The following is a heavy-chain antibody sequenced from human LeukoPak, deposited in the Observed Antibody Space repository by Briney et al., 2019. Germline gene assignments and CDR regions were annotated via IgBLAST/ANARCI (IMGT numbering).Heavy chain of an antibody. CDR3: ARSGYSSGWYYFDY. CDR1: GFTFSSYW. D-gene: IGHD6-19*01. Sequence: PGGSLRLSCAASGFTFSSYWMHWVRQAPGKGLVWVSRINAEGITTSYADSVKGRLTISRDNAKNTLYLQMNSLRAEDTAVYYCARSGYSSGWYYFDYWGQGTLVTVSS. CDR2: INAEGITT. V-gene: IGHV3-74*01. J-gene: IGHJ4*02.